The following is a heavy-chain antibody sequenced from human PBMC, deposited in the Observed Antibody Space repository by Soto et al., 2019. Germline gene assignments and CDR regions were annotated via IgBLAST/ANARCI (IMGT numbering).Heavy chain of an antibody. D-gene: IGHD2-8*02. V-gene: IGHV3-9*01. J-gene: IGHJ6*02. CDR3: AKSTGGTANGMGV. CDR1: GFSFDDYA. CDR2: ISWNSGTI. Sequence: DVQVVESGGGLVQPGRSLRLSCAASGFSFDDYAMHWVRQAPGKGLEWVSGISWNSGTIGYADSVKGRFTISRDNAENSLYLQMNSLRAEDTALYYCAKSTGGTANGMGVWGQGTTVTVSS.